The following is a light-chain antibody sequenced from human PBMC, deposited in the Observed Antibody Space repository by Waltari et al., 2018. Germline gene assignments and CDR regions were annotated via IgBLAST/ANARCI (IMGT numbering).Light chain of an antibody. Sequence: DIQMTQSPSSLSTSVGDRVTITCRASRGIDSYLNWYQQRPGRAPKLLIYDASTLQREVPTRFSGGGIGTDFTLTINNQQPEDFATYFCQQSYSPPFTFGQGTRLEI. J-gene: IGKJ5*01. CDR3: QQSYSPPFT. V-gene: IGKV1-39*01. CDR1: RGIDSY. CDR2: DAS.